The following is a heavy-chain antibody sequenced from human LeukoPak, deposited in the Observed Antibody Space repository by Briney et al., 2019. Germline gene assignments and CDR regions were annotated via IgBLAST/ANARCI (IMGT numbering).Heavy chain of an antibody. CDR2: INPSGGST. Sequence: ASVKVSCKASGYTFTSYYMHWVRQAPGQGLEWMGIINPSGGSTNYAQKFQGRVTMTRNTSTSTVYMELSSLRSEDTAVYYCATFPEFYGDYVGDVPPEDYWGQGTLVTVSS. V-gene: IGHV1-46*01. J-gene: IGHJ4*02. D-gene: IGHD4-17*01. CDR1: GYTFTSYY. CDR3: ATFPEFYGDYVGDVPPEDY.